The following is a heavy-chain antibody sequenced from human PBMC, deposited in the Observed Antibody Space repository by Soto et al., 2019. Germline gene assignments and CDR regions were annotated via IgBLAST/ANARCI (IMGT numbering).Heavy chain of an antibody. CDR2: IYHSGST. CDR1: GGSISSSNW. CDR3: ARDEMGSRWYYWLDP. J-gene: IGHJ5*02. Sequence: SETLSLTCAVSGGSISSSNWWRWVRQPPGKGLEWIGEIYHSGSTNYNPSLKSRVTISVDKSKNQFSLKLSSVTAADTAVYYCARDEMGSRWYYWLDPWGQGTLVTVSS. V-gene: IGHV4-4*02. D-gene: IGHD6-19*01.